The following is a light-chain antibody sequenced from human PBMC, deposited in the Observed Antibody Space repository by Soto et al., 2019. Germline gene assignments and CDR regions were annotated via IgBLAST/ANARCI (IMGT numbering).Light chain of an antibody. CDR1: QSVSSW. CDR2: KAS. CDR3: QQYNSYTTWT. V-gene: IGKV1-5*03. Sequence: IPMTQSPSTLSASVGDRVTITCRASQSVSSWLAWYQQKPGKAPKLLIYKASSLESGVPSRFSGSGSGTEFTLTISSLQPDDFATYYCQQYNSYTTWTFGQGTKVDIK. J-gene: IGKJ1*01.